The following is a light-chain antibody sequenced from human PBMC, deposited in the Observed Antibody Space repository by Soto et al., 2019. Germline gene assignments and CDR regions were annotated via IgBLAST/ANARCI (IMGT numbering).Light chain of an antibody. CDR2: SNN. V-gene: IGLV1-47*02. CDR1: SSNIGGTNY. CDR3: ASWDDRLGAVI. J-gene: IGLJ2*01. Sequence: QSVLTQPPSASGTPGQKVFISCSGSSSNIGGTNYAYWYQQLPGAAPKLLMHSNNLRPSGVPERISGSKFGTAASVAISGLRSEDEAVYYCASWDDRLGAVIFGGGTK.